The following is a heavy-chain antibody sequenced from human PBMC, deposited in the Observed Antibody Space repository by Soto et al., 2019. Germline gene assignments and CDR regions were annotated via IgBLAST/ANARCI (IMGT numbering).Heavy chain of an antibody. CDR1: GGSISSGGYY. Sequence: SETLSLTCTVSGGSISSGGYYWSWIRQHPGKGLEWIGYIYYSGSTYYNPSLKSRVTISVDTSKNQFSLKLSSVTAADTAVYYCARDRLGPVDYWGQGTLVTVSS. V-gene: IGHV4-31*03. D-gene: IGHD6-6*01. CDR3: ARDRLGPVDY. J-gene: IGHJ4*02. CDR2: IYYSGST.